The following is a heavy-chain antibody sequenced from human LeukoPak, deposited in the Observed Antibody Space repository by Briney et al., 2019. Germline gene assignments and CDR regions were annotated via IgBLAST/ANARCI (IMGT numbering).Heavy chain of an antibody. CDR2: ISQDGREK. V-gene: IGHV3-7*03. J-gene: IGHJ4*02. Sequence: GGSLRLSCAASAGFTFSDYWMNWVRQAPGKGLEWVAIISQDGREKLYVDSVKGRFTISRDNAKSSLYLQINSLRAEDTAVYYCVGGIGWQPDYWGQGTLVTVSS. D-gene: IGHD6-19*01. CDR3: VGGIGWQPDY. CDR1: AGFTFSDYW.